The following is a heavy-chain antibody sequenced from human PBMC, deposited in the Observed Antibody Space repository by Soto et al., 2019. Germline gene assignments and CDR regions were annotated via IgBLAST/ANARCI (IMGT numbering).Heavy chain of an antibody. D-gene: IGHD1-7*01. J-gene: IGHJ6*02. CDR1: GESFSGYY. CDR2: VDHRGST. V-gene: IGHV4-34*02. Sequence: QVHLQQRGAGLLKPSETLSLNCVVSGESFSGYYWSWIRQTPGMGLEWIGEVDHRGSTTYNPSLKNRASISIDSSKNLFPLELTSVTAADTALYFCARYEYGNSLYGVDVWGQGTSVTVSS. CDR3: ARYEYGNSLYGVDV.